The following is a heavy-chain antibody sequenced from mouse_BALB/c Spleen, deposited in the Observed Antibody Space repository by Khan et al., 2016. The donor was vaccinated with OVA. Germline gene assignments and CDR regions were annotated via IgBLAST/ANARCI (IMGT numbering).Heavy chain of an antibody. CDR2: INTYTGEP. D-gene: IGHD2-10*01. J-gene: IGHJ4*01. CDR1: GYTFTNYG. V-gene: IGHV9-3-1*01. Sequence: LVESGPELKKPGETVKISCKASGYTFTNYGMNWVKQSPGKALKWMGWINTYTGEPTYADDFKGRFAFSLETSANTSYLLINNLKNEDTATYFCTRPPYFSYTLDHWGQGTSVTVSS. CDR3: TRPPYFSYTLDH.